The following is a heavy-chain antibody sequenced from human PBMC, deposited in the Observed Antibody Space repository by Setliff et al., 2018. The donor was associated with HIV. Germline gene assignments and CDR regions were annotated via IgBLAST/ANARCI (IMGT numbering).Heavy chain of an antibody. V-gene: IGHV3-74*03. CDR3: ARGGANPSWCDA. J-gene: IGHJ5*02. Sequence: GGSLRLSCAASGFTFSNSWMHWVRQAPGKGLVWVSRINTDGSSATYADSVKGRFTNSRDNAKNTLYLQMDSLRAEDTAVYYCARGGANPSWCDAWGQGTRVTVSS. D-gene: IGHD3-16*01. CDR1: GFTFSNSW. CDR2: INTDGSSA.